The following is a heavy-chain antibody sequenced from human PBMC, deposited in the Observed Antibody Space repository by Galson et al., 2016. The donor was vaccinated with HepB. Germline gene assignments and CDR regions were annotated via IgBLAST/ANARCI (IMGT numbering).Heavy chain of an antibody. J-gene: IGHJ3*01. CDR2: IYSNGGA. D-gene: IGHD1-7*01. CDR1: GVSVSTNNYY. CDR3: VRSAGGT. Sequence: SETLSLTCTVSGVSVSTNNYYWTWIRQPPGKGLEWIGYIYSNGGADYNPSLKSRVTMSVDTSKNQFSLRLTSVTAADTAVYYCVRSAGGTWGQGTMVTVSS. V-gene: IGHV4-61*01.